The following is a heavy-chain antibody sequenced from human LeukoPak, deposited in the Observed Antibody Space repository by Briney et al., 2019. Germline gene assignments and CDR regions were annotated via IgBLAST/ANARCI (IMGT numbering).Heavy chain of an antibody. CDR2: INHSGST. CDR3: ARVAPYCSGGSCYSKILDY. J-gene: IGHJ4*02. V-gene: IGHV4-34*01. CDR1: GGSFSGYY. D-gene: IGHD2-15*01. Sequence: PSETLSLTCAVYGGSFSGYYWSWIRQPPGKGLEWIGEINHSGSTNYNPSLKSRVTISVDTSKNQFSLKLSSVTAADTAVYYCARVAPYCSGGSCYSKILDYWGQGTLVTVSS.